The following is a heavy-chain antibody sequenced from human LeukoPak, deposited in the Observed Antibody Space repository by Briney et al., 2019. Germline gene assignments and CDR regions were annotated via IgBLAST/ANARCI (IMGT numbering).Heavy chain of an antibody. CDR2: IIPVLGIL. Sequence: SVKVSCKASGGTFSSFAINWVRQAPGQGLEWMGRIIPVLGILNYAPNFQDRVIFTADKSTSTVYMDLSSLKSEDTAVYYCAIQPWGSGSYYFAFWGQGTLVTVSS. V-gene: IGHV1-69*04. D-gene: IGHD7-27*01. CDR1: GGTFSSFA. J-gene: IGHJ4*02. CDR3: AIQPWGSGSYYFAF.